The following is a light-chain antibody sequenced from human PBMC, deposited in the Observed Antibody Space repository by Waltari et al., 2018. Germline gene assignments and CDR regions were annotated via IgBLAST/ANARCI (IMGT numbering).Light chain of an antibody. CDR3: AAWDDSLNGHGV. Sequence: QSVLTQPPSASGTPGQRVTISCSGTSSNLGNNVVNWYQQVPGTVPKRHMHRKALRPSGLPYRFSAPKSGTSASLAVSVLQSEDEAEYYCAAWDDSLNGHGVFGGGTKVTVL. V-gene: IGLV1-44*01. J-gene: IGLJ3*02. CDR1: SSNLGNNV. CDR2: RKA.